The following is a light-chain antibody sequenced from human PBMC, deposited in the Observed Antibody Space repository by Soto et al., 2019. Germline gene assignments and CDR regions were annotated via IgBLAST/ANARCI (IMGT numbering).Light chain of an antibody. CDR1: QSIRTY. CDR2: AAS. CDR3: QQGYSTLIT. J-gene: IGKJ5*01. V-gene: IGKV1-39*01. Sequence: DIQMTQSPSSLSASVGDRVTITCRASQSIRTYLNWYQQKPGKAPKLLIYAASSLQSGVPSRFSGSGSGTDFTLTISSLQPEDFATYSCQQGYSTLITFGQGTRLEIK.